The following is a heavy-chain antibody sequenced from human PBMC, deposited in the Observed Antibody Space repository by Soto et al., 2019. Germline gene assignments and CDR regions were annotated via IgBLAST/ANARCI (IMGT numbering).Heavy chain of an antibody. D-gene: IGHD6-19*01. CDR3: AKSGSSGWYGWFDP. Sequence: QITLKESGPTLVKPTQTLTLTCIFSGFSLRTSGVGVGSIRQPPGKALEWLGFIYWNDDKRYSPSLKSRLTITKHTSKNQVVLTMTNMGPVDTATYYCAKSGSSGWYGWFDPWGQGTLFTVSS. CDR1: GFSLRTSGVG. J-gene: IGHJ5*02. CDR2: IYWNDDK. V-gene: IGHV2-5*01.